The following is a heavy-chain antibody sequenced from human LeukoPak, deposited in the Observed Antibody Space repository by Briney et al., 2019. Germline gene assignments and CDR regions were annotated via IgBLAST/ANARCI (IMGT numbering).Heavy chain of an antibody. CDR1: GFTFSSYA. J-gene: IGHJ4*02. V-gene: IGHV3-23*01. Sequence: GGSLRLSCAASGFTFSSYAMSWVRQAPGEGLEWVSAISGSGGSTYYADSVKGRFTISRDNSKNTLYLQMNSLRAEDTAVYYCAKKRYDILAGPNYWGQGTLVTVSS. CDR2: ISGSGGST. D-gene: IGHD3-9*01. CDR3: AKKRYDILAGPNY.